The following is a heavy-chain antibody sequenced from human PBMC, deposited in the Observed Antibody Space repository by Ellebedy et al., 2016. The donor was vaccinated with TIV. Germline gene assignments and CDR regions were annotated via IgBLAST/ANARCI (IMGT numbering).Heavy chain of an antibody. D-gene: IGHD3-10*01. CDR1: GFTVSGTF. J-gene: IGHJ5*02. CDR2: LYGDGVHT. Sequence: GESLKTSCEASGFTVSGTFMSWFRRAPGRGLEWVSVLYGDGVHTHYADSAKGRFTISRDNSKNTLYLQMNSLRAEDTALYYCARDPDFGDPWGQGTQVIVSS. V-gene: IGHV3-53*01. CDR3: ARDPDFGDP.